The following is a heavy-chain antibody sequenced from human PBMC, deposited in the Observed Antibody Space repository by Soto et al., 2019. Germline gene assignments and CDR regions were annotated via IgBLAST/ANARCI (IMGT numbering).Heavy chain of an antibody. V-gene: IGHV3-30*18. CDR1: GFSFSTYG. CDR2: ISHDGGNE. Sequence: QVHLEESGGGVVQPGRSLRLSCAASGFSFSTYGMHWVRQAPGKGLESVAVISHDGGNEYYADTVKGRFTISRDSSKNMFYLQMRNVRTEDWAVYYCSKGPSNGSTRGCFDFWGLGTRVPVS. D-gene: IGHD5-18*01. J-gene: IGHJ2*01. CDR3: SKGPSNGSTRGCFDF.